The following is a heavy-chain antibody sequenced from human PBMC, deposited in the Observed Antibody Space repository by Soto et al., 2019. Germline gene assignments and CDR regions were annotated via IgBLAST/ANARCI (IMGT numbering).Heavy chain of an antibody. CDR2: IIPIFGTA. Sequence: SVEVSCEASGGTFSSYAISWVRQAPGQGLEWMGGIIPIFGTANYAQKFQGRVTITADESTSTAYMELSSLRSEDTAVYYCARDIPPYNWFDPWGQGTLV. J-gene: IGHJ5*02. CDR1: GGTFSSYA. CDR3: ARDIPPYNWFDP. V-gene: IGHV1-69*13.